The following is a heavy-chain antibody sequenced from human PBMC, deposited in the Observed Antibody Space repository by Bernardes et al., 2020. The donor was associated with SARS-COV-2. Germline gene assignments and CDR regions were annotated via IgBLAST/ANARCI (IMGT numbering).Heavy chain of an antibody. Sequence: GGSLRLSCAASGFSVSAYWMHWVRQVPGAGLVWVSRINEDGRIINYADSVKSRFTIYRDIADNTLYLQMNSLRIEDTAIYYCARDFGGNYDYWGQGILVTVSS. CDR1: GFSVSAYW. J-gene: IGHJ4*02. V-gene: IGHV3-74*01. D-gene: IGHD2-15*01. CDR2: INEDGRII. CDR3: ARDFGGNYDY.